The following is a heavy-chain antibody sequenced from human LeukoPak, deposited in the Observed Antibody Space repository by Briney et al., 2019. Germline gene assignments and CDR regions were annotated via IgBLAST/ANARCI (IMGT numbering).Heavy chain of an antibody. J-gene: IGHJ4*02. D-gene: IGHD1-14*01. CDR3: AKESPYTSPRNYYFDH. CDR2: INSDGSST. V-gene: IGHV3-74*01. Sequence: PGGSLRLSCAASGFTFSSYWMHWVRQAPGKGLVWVSRINSDGSSTSYADSVKGRFTISRDNSKNTLNLQMDGLRAEDTAVYYCAKESPYTSPRNYYFDHWGQGTLVTVSS. CDR1: GFTFSSYW.